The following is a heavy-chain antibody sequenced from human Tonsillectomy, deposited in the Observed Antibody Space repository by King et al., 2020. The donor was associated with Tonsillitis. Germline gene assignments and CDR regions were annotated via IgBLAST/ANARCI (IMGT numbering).Heavy chain of an antibody. CDR1: GFTFSYYA. Sequence: QLVQSGGGLVQPGGSLRLSCSASGFTFSYYAMHWVRQAPGKGLEHVSGISNDGGGSYYADSEKGRFTISRDNSKNTLYLQMSSLRAEDTAVYYCVKPGPQQPQPGPFDHWGQGTLVTVSS. CDR3: VKPGPQQPQPGPFDH. CDR2: ISNDGGGS. J-gene: IGHJ4*02. D-gene: IGHD6-13*01. V-gene: IGHV3-64D*06.